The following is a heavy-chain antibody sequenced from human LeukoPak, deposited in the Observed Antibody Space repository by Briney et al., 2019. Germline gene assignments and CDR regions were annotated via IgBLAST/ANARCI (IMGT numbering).Heavy chain of an antibody. V-gene: IGHV4-59*08. CDR1: GGSISSYY. CDR3: ARTGKRQPFDY. D-gene: IGHD3-10*01. J-gene: IGHJ4*02. Sequence: SETLSLTCTVSGGSISSYYWSWIRQPPGKGLEWIGYIYYSGSTNYNPSPESRVTISVDTSKNQFSLKLSSVTAADTAVYYCARTGKRQPFDYWGQGTLVTVSS. CDR2: IYYSGST.